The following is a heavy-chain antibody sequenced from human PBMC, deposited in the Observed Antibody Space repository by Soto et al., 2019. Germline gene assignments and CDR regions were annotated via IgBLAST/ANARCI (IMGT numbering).Heavy chain of an antibody. J-gene: IGHJ4*02. V-gene: IGHV4-38-2*01. CDR3: ARGSRQTPRGYSYGYGY. CDR2: IYHSGTT. D-gene: IGHD5-18*01. Sequence: SATLSLTCGVSGDSISSGYHWAWIRQPPGKWLEWVASIYHSGTTYYNPSLTSRVTRSVDTSKNQSYLKLSSVTAEDTAVYYCARGSRQTPRGYSYGYGYWGQGTLVTVS. CDR1: GDSISSGYH.